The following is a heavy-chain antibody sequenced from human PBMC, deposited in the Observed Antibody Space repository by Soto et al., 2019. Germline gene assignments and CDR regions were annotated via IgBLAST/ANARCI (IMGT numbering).Heavy chain of an antibody. D-gene: IGHD3-22*01. Sequence: PGGSLRLSCAASEFTFSSYAMSWVRQAPGNGLEWVSGISGSGDRTYYADSVEGRFTISRDNSKNTLYLQMNSLRADDTAVYYCAKDRARLRFSWDSSGYFGTVFWGPGTLVTVSS. CDR3: AKDRARLRFSWDSSGYFGTVF. J-gene: IGHJ4*02. CDR1: EFTFSSYA. V-gene: IGHV3-23*01. CDR2: ISGSGDRT.